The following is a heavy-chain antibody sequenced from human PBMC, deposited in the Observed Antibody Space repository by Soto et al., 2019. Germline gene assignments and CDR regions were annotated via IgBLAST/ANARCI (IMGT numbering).Heavy chain of an antibody. CDR3: ARLFRSIGSIAARPYYYYGMDV. CDR1: GGSISSSSYY. J-gene: IGHJ6*02. Sequence: SETLSLTCTVSGGSISSSSYYWGWIRQPPGKGLEWIGSIYYSGSTYYNPSLKSRVTISVDTSKNQFSLKLSSVTAADTAVYYCARLFRSIGSIAARPYYYYGMDVWGQGTTVTVS. D-gene: IGHD6-6*01. V-gene: IGHV4-39*01. CDR2: IYYSGST.